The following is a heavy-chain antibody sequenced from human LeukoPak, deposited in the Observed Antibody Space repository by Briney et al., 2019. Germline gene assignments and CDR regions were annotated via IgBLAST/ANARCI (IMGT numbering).Heavy chain of an antibody. CDR1: GGSISSGGYY. CDR3: ASSGGNSGSYSTYYYYGMDV. J-gene: IGHJ6*02. D-gene: IGHD1-26*01. CDR2: IYYSGST. V-gene: IGHV4-31*03. Sequence: SQTLSLTCTVSGGSISSGGYYWSWIRQHPGKGLEWIGYIYYSGSTYYNPSLKSRVTISVDTSKNQFSLKLSSVTAADTAVYYCASSGGNSGSYSTYYYYGMDVWGQGTTVTVSS.